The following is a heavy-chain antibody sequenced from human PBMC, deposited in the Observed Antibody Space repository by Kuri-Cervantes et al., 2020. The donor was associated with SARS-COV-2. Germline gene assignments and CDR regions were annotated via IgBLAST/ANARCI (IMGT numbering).Heavy chain of an antibody. Sequence: LRLSRAISGDIVSSKIAACDWIRQYPSRGLEWLGRTYYRSKWYDDYAVSVKSRISINPDTSKNQFSLHLKSVTPEDTAVYYCARGTNWPPYGLFEPWGQGTLVTVSS. CDR3: ARGTNWPPYGLFEP. D-gene: IGHD7-27*01. CDR1: GDIVSSKIAA. V-gene: IGHV6-1*01. CDR2: TYYRSKWYD. J-gene: IGHJ5*02.